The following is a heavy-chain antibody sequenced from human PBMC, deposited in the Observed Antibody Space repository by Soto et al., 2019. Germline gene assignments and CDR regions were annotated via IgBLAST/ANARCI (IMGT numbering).Heavy chain of an antibody. D-gene: IGHD5-18*01. CDR3: ARDRRNSAAYFDY. V-gene: IGHV4-30-4*01. CDR1: GGSISSGDYY. Sequence: SETLSLTCTVSGGSISSGDYYWSWIRQPPGKGLEWIGYIYYSGSTYYNPSLKSRVTISVDTSKNQFSLKLSSVTAADTAVYYCARDRRNSAAYFDYWGQGTLVTVSS. CDR2: IYYSGST. J-gene: IGHJ4*02.